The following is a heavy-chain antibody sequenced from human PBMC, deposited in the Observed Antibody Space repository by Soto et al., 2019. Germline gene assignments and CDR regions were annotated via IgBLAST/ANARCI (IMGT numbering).Heavy chain of an antibody. CDR1: GYSFTSYW. J-gene: IGHJ4*02. CDR3: SRTHDSTSYNSPSFDY. V-gene: IGHV5-10-1*01. D-gene: IGHD3-22*01. Sequence: GESLKISWKGSGYSFTSYWISWVRQMPGKGVEWVGRLDPSDPSTYYSSSFQSRVTISSVDSIGSAYLQWSRLKASDTAIYYCSRTHDSTSYNSPSFDYWGRGTLVTVSS. CDR2: LDPSDPST.